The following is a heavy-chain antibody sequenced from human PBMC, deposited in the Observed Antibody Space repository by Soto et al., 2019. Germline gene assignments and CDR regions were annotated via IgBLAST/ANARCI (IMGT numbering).Heavy chain of an antibody. CDR1: GFTFINYA. CDR2: ISGGGDAA. J-gene: IGHJ2*01. CDR3: ARKILGSTTRPNYWYFDL. V-gene: IGHV3-23*01. Sequence: EVQVLESGGGLVQPGGSLRLSCAGSGFTFINYAMNWVRQAPGKGLEWVSSISGGGDAAFFPDSVRGRFTISRDNSKNTVTLQMNSLGVDDTAVYYCARKILGSTTRPNYWYFDLGGRGTRVTVSS. D-gene: IGHD7-27*01.